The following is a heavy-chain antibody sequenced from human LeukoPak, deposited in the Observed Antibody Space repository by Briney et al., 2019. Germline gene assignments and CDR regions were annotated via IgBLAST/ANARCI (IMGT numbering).Heavy chain of an antibody. D-gene: IGHD2-15*01. V-gene: IGHV4-59*12. CDR1: GGSISTYY. CDR3: ARTVVIAATYWFDP. CDR2: IYYSGTT. Sequence: SETLSLTCTVSGGSISTYYWNWIRQPPGKGLEWIGYIYYSGTTHYNPSLKSRVTISVDTSKNQFSLNLTSVTAADTAVYHCARTVVIAATYWFDPWGQGSLVTVSS. J-gene: IGHJ5*02.